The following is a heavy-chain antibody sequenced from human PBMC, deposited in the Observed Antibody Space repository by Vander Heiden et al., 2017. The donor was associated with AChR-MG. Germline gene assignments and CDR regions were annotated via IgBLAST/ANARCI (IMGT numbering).Heavy chain of an antibody. V-gene: IGHV1-18*01. CDR1: GYTFTSYG. CDR3: ARYLFALTLPSDAFDI. J-gene: IGHJ3*02. Sequence: QVQLVQSGAEVKKPGASVKVSCKASGYTFTSYGISWVRQAPGQGLDWMGWISAYNGNTDYAQKLQGRVTMTTDTSTSTAYMELRSLRSDDTAVYYCARYLFALTLPSDAFDIWGQGTMVTVSS. CDR2: ISAYNGNT. D-gene: IGHD2-21*01.